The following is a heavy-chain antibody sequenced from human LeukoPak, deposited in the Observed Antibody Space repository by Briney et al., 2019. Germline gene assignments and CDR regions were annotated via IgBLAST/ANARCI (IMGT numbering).Heavy chain of an antibody. D-gene: IGHD3-16*02. V-gene: IGHV4-59*01. CDR3: ARSSGRYDYVWGSYRLAAFDI. CDR2: IYYSGST. J-gene: IGHJ3*02. CDR1: GGSISSYY. Sequence: SETLSLTCTVSGGSISSYYWSWIRQPPGKGLEWIGYIYYSGSTNYNPSLKSRVTISVDKSKNQFSLTLSSVTPADTAVYYCARSSGRYDYVWGSYRLAAFDIWGQGTMVTVSS.